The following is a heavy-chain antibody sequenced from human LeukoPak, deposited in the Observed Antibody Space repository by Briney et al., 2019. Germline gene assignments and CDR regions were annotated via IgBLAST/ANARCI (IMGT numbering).Heavy chain of an antibody. J-gene: IGHJ4*02. CDR3: ARGRYDILTGYYEGPGDFDY. V-gene: IGHV4-59*12. Sequence: NPSETLSLTCTVSGGSISSYYWSWIRQPPGKGLEWIGYIYYSGSTNYNPSLKSRVTISVDTSKNQFSLKLSSVTAADTAVYYCARGRYDILTGYYEGPGDFDYWGQGTLVTVSS. D-gene: IGHD3-9*01. CDR1: GGSISSYY. CDR2: IYYSGST.